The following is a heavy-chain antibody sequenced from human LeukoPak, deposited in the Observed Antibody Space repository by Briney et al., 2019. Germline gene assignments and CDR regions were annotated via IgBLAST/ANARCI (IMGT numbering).Heavy chain of an antibody. CDR1: GFTFSSYA. J-gene: IGHJ4*02. V-gene: IGHV3-30*04. CDR2: ISYDGSNK. CDR3: ARNSLAVAGFDY. D-gene: IGHD6-19*01. Sequence: PGGSLRLSCAASGFTFSSYAMHWVRQAPGKGLEWVAVISYDGSNKYYADSVKGRFTISRDNSKNTLYLQMNSLRAEDTAVYYCARNSLAVAGFDYWGQGTLVTVSS.